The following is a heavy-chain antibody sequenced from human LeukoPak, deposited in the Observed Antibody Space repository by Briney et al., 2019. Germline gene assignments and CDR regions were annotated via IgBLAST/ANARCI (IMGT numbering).Heavy chain of an antibody. Sequence: SGGSLRLSCAASGFTFSSFTMNWVRQAPGQGLEWVSSISSSSNYIYYADSVKGRFTISRDNAKNSPYLQMSSLRAEDTAVYYCARSSGTYDYWGQGTLVTVSS. CDR3: ARSSGTYDY. D-gene: IGHD3-10*01. J-gene: IGHJ4*02. CDR1: GFTFSSFT. V-gene: IGHV3-21*01. CDR2: ISSSSNYI.